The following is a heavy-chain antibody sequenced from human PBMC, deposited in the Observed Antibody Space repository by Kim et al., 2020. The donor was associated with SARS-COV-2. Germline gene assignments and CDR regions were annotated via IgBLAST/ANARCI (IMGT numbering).Heavy chain of an antibody. V-gene: IGHV3-23*01. Sequence: RTYYADVVKGRFTISRENSKNTLYLKRKGRRAGDTAVYYCARASGGGWDYWGQGTLVTVSS. J-gene: IGHJ4*02. D-gene: IGHD1-26*01. CDR2: RT. CDR3: ARASGGGWDY.